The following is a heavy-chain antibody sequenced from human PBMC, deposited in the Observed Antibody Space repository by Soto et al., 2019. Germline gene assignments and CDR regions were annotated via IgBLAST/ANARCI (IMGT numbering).Heavy chain of an antibody. J-gene: IGHJ6*02. CDR1: GGSISSYY. D-gene: IGHD3-22*01. Sequence: PSETLSLTCTVSGGSISSYYWSWIRQPPGKGLEWIGYIYYSGSTNYNPSLKSRVTISVDTSKNQFSLKLSSVTAADTAVYYCARDRRDYYDSSDYGMDVWGQGTTVT. CDR2: IYYSGST. V-gene: IGHV4-59*01. CDR3: ARDRRDYYDSSDYGMDV.